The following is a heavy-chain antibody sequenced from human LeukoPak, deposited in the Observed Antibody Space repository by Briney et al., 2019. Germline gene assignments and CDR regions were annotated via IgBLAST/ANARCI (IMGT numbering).Heavy chain of an antibody. Sequence: PGGSLRLPCAASGFTVSSNSMSWVRQTPGKGLEWVSIIYSGDRTYYADSVKGRFTTSRDTSKNTLYLQMNSLRAEDTAMYYCTRDDSGLENWGQGTLVTVSS. CDR3: TRDDSGLEN. CDR1: GFTVSSNS. D-gene: IGHD4-17*01. V-gene: IGHV3-53*01. J-gene: IGHJ4*02. CDR2: IYSGDRT.